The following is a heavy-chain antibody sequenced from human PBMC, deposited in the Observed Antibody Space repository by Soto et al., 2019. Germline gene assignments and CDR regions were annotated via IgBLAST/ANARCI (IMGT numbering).Heavy chain of an antibody. CDR3: AREAVTITGNWFDP. J-gene: IGHJ5*02. Sequence: SETLSLTCSVSSGSISSGAYYWTWIRQHPGKGLEWIGYIHSSGSTYYNLSLKSRVTISIDASKSEFSLRLNSVTAADTAVYYCAREAVTITGNWFDPWGQGSLVTVSS. D-gene: IGHD5-12*01. V-gene: IGHV4-31*03. CDR1: SGSISSGAYY. CDR2: IHSSGST.